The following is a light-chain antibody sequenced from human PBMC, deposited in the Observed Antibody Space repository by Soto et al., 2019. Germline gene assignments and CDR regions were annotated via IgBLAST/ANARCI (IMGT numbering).Light chain of an antibody. Sequence: DIHMTQSPSTLSVSVGDRVTITCRASQTVKHYLAWYQQKPGKAPNLLIYTASTLKSGVPSRFSGSGSGTEFTLTISGLQPEDFATYYCQQYNSFSSFGQGTKVDIK. CDR1: QTVKHY. J-gene: IGKJ1*01. V-gene: IGKV1-5*03. CDR2: TAS. CDR3: QQYNSFSS.